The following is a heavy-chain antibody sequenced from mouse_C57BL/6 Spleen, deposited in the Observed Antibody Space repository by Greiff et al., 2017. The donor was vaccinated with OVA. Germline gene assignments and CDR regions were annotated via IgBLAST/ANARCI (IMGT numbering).Heavy chain of an antibody. CDR3: ARESNHSSGYDSWFAY. J-gene: IGHJ3*01. CDR1: GYAFTNYL. Sequence: QVQLKESGAELVRPGTSVKVSCKASGYAFTNYLIEWVKQRPGQGLEWIGVINPGSGGTNYNEKFKGKATLTADKSSSTAYMQLSSLTSEDSAVYFCARESNHSSGYDSWFAYWGQGTLVTVSA. V-gene: IGHV1-54*01. D-gene: IGHD3-2*02. CDR2: INPGSGGT.